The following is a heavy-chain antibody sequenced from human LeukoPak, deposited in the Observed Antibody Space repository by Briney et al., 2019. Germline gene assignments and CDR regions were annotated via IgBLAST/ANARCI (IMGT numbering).Heavy chain of an antibody. V-gene: IGHV3-7*01. D-gene: IGHD2/OR15-2a*01. CDR2: IKQHGSEK. J-gene: IGHJ4*02. CDR1: GFTFNYSW. Sequence: HPGGSLRLSCTASGFTFNYSWMSWVRQAPGKGLQWVANIKQHGSEKSYLDSVKGRFTISRDNTKNSLFLQMNSLRAEDTADYYCARVGIDYLASYHFDQWGQGTLVTVSS. CDR3: ARVGIDYLASYHFDQ.